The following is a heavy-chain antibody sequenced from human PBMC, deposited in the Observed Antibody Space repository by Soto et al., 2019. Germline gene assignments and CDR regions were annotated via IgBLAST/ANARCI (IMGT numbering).Heavy chain of an antibody. CDR2: IIPNLGIT. J-gene: IGHJ4*02. CDR3: ARDKGYCSGASCPDFDY. V-gene: IGHV1-69*04. Sequence: SVKVSCKASGGTLSSYTFSWVLQAPGQGLEWMGRIIPNLGITNYAQKFQGRITIIVDKSTSTAYMELSSLRSEDTAVYYCARDKGYCSGASCPDFDYWGQGTLVTVSS. D-gene: IGHD2-15*01. CDR1: GGTLSSYT.